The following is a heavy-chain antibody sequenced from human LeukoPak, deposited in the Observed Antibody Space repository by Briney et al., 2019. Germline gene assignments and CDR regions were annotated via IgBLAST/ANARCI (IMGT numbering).Heavy chain of an antibody. CDR1: GGSISSGSYY. Sequence: PSETLSLTCNVSGGSISSGSYYWGWIRQPPGKGLKWIGSLFYSGSTYYDTSLKSRVTISVDTSNNQFSLRLSSVTAADTAVYYCARHPDLHFWGQGTLVTVSS. CDR2: LFYSGST. J-gene: IGHJ4*02. V-gene: IGHV4-39*07. CDR3: ARHPDLHF.